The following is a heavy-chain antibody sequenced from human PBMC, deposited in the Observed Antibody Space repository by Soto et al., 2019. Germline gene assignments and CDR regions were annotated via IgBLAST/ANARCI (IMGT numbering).Heavy chain of an antibody. V-gene: IGHV4-59*08. D-gene: IGHD1-1*01. Sequence: SETLSLTCTVSGGSISSYYWSWIRQPPGKGLEWIGYIYYSGSTNYNPSLKSRVTISVDTSKNQFSLKLSSVTAADTAVYYCARHEEGGTEYYFDYWGQGTLVTVSS. CDR3: ARHEEGGTEYYFDY. CDR2: IYYSGST. J-gene: IGHJ4*02. CDR1: GGSISSYY.